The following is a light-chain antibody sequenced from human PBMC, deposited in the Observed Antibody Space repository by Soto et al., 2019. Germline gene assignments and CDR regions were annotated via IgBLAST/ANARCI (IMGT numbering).Light chain of an antibody. CDR2: PAS. Sequence: EIVLTQSPGTLSLSPGERATLSCRASQSVRSSYLAWYQQKPGQAPRLLIYPASTRATGIPDRFSGSGSETDFTLTIRRLKPEDFAVYYCQQYGSSPLYTFCQGTKLEIK. CDR3: QQYGSSPLYT. V-gene: IGKV3-20*01. J-gene: IGKJ2*01. CDR1: QSVRSSY.